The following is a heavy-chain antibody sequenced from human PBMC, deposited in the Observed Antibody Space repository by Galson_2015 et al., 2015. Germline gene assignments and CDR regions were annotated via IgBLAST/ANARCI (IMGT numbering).Heavy chain of an antibody. V-gene: IGHV1-46*01. Sequence: SVKVSCKASGYTFTNYYMHWVRQAPGQGLEWMGIINPSGGGTSDAQKFQGRVTMTRETSTSTVYMELSSLGYEDTAVYYCARGPLEYYLDYWGQGTLVTVSS. J-gene: IGHJ4*02. CDR1: GYTFTNYY. CDR2: INPSGGGT. D-gene: IGHD1-1*01. CDR3: ARGPLEYYLDY.